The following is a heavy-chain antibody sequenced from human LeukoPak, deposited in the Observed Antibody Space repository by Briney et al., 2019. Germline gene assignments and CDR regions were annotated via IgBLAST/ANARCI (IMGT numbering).Heavy chain of an antibody. J-gene: IGHJ3*02. Sequence: GGSLRLSCAASGFNFSSYGMHWVRQAPGKGLEWVAFIRYDGSNKYYAHSVKGRFTISRDNSKNTLYLQMNSLRAEDTAVYYCAKERAAAGPRGAFDIWGQGTMVTVSS. CDR3: AKERAAAGPRGAFDI. D-gene: IGHD6-13*01. CDR1: GFNFSSYG. CDR2: IRYDGSNK. V-gene: IGHV3-30*02.